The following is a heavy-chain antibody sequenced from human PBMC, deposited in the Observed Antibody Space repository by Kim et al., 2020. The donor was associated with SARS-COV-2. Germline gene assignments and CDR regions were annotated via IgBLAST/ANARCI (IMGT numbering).Heavy chain of an antibody. J-gene: IGHJ4*02. D-gene: IGHD6-13*01. CDR3: TRGPYSSSWSKYYFDY. CDR1: GFTFGDYA. CDR2: IRSRAYGGTT. Sequence: GGSLRLSCTASGFTFGDYAMSWFRQAPGKGLEWVGFIRSRAYGGTTEYAASVKGRFTISRDDSKSIAYLQMNSLKTEDTAVYYCTRGPYSSSWSKYYFDYWGQGTLVTVSS. V-gene: IGHV3-49*03.